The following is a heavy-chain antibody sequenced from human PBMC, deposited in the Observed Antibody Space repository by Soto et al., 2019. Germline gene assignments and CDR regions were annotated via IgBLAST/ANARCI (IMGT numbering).Heavy chain of an antibody. Sequence: GGSLRLSCAASGFTFSSYWMHWVRQAPGKGLAWVSCISSDGSYTNYADSVKGRFTISRDNAKNTLFLQMNSLRVEDTAVYYCARRLGYCSSTSCYSDYWGKGTLVTVSS. D-gene: IGHD2-2*01. CDR3: ARRLGYCSSTSCYSDY. CDR1: GFTFSSYW. V-gene: IGHV3-74*01. J-gene: IGHJ4*02. CDR2: ISSDGSYT.